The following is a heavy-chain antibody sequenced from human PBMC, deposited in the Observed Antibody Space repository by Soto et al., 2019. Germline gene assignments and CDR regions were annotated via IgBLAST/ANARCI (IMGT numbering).Heavy chain of an antibody. Sequence: PGGSLRLSCAASGFTFSSYWMHWVRQAPGKGLMWVSRIHNDGSTTRYADSVKGRFTISRDNAKNTLYLQMSSLRVEDTAVYYCARDNWNSYRGQGTLVTVSS. J-gene: IGHJ4*01. D-gene: IGHD1-7*01. V-gene: IGHV3-74*01. CDR2: IHNDGSTT. CDR1: GFTFSSYW. CDR3: ARDNWNSY.